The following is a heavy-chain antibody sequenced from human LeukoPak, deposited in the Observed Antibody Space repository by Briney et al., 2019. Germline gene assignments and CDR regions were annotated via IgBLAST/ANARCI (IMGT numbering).Heavy chain of an antibody. V-gene: IGHV3-66*01. CDR1: GFTFSEYS. J-gene: IGHJ4*02. Sequence: GGSLRLSCGVSGFTFSEYSMNWVRHAPGKGLEWVSVIYSGGSTYYADSVKGRFTISRDNSKNTLYLQMNSLRAEDTAVYYCARGYGSGSYYPYYFDYWGQGTLVTVSS. CDR2: IYSGGST. D-gene: IGHD3-10*01. CDR3: ARGYGSGSYYPYYFDY.